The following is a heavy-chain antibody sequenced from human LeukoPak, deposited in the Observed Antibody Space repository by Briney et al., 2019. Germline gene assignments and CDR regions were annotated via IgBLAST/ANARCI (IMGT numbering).Heavy chain of an antibody. CDR2: ISWNSGSI. Sequence: GGSLRLSCAASGFTIDDYAMHWVRQPPGKGLEWVSGISWNSGSIGYADSVKGRFTISRDNAKNSLYLQMNSLRAEDTALYYCAKDSGYSSGWYQDYWGQGTLVTVSS. CDR3: AKDSGYSSGWYQDY. CDR1: GFTIDDYA. D-gene: IGHD6-19*01. J-gene: IGHJ4*02. V-gene: IGHV3-9*01.